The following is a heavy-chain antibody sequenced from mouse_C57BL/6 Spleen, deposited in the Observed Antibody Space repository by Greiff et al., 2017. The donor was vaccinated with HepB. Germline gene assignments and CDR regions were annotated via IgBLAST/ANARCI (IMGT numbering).Heavy chain of an antibody. J-gene: IGHJ2*01. V-gene: IGHV5-17*01. CDR1: GFTFSDYG. D-gene: IGHD1-1*02. CDR3: ARGSGSYGDYYFDY. CDR2: ISSGSSTI. Sequence: DVMLVESGGGLVKPGGSLKLSCAASGFTFSDYGMHWVRQAPEKGLEWVAYISSGSSTIYYADTVKGRFTISRDKAKNTLFLQMTSLRSEDTAMYYCARGSGSYGDYYFDYWGQGTTLTVSS.